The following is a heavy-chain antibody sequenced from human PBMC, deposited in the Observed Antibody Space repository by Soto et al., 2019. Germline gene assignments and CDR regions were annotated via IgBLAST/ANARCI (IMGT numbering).Heavy chain of an antibody. CDR2: VSHRGNT. CDR1: GVFIASDAYF. J-gene: IGHJ4*02. D-gene: IGHD3-16*02. CDR3: SRYRFTATWSILDY. V-gene: IGHV4-31*11. Sequence: SETLSLTFGVSGVFIASDAYFWGWIRHHPGKGLEWIGYVSHRGNTYYNPSLKSRLTISLDTSKNQFYLHLTSVTAADTAVYYCSRYRFTATWSILDYRGQRTQVPLSA.